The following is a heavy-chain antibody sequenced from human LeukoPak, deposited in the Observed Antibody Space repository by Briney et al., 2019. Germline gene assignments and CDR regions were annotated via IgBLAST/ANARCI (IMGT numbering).Heavy chain of an antibody. Sequence: GGSLRLSCAASGFTFSSYSMSWVRQAPGKGLEWVSAISGSGGSTYYAASVEGLFTISRDNSKKTLYLQMNSLRAKDTDVYYCAKDQATYYYDSSGFSWGQGTLVTVSS. CDR3: AKDQATYYYDSSGFS. V-gene: IGHV3-23*01. D-gene: IGHD3-22*01. J-gene: IGHJ4*02. CDR1: GFTFSSYS. CDR2: ISGSGGST.